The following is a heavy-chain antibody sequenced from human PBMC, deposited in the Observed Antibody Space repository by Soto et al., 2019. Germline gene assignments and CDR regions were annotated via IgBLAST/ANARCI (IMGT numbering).Heavy chain of an antibody. J-gene: IGHJ4*02. V-gene: IGHV3-15*01. CDR3: TTLGAVTGPVGIDFDR. CDR2: IKSKTDGGTT. Sequence: PGGSLRLSCAASGFTFNNAWMSWVRQAPGKGLEWVGRIKSKTDGGTTDYAAPVKGRFTILRDDSKNTLYLQMNSLKSEDTAVYYCTTLGAVTGPVGIDFDRWGQGTLVTVSS. D-gene: IGHD6-19*01. CDR1: GFTFNNAW.